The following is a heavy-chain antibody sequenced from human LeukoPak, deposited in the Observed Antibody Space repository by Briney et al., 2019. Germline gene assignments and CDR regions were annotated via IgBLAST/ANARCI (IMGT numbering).Heavy chain of an antibody. CDR1: GGSFSDTY. Sequence: SETLSLTCAVYGGSFSDTYWSWIRQSPGKGLEWIGEINHSGSTNYNPSLKSRVTISVDTSKNHFSLKLSSVTAADTAVYYCARHRYYYRSGSYYGAPYYMDVWGKGTTVTISS. V-gene: IGHV4-34*01. D-gene: IGHD3-10*01. CDR2: INHSGST. CDR3: ARHRYYYRSGSYYGAPYYMDV. J-gene: IGHJ6*03.